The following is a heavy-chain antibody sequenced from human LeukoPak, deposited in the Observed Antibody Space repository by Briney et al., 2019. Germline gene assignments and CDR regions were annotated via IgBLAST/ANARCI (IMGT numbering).Heavy chain of an antibody. V-gene: IGHV1-3*01. J-gene: IGHJ3*02. CDR2: INAGNGNT. CDR1: GYTSTSYA. D-gene: IGHD3-22*01. Sequence: ASVKVSCKASGYTSTSYAMHWVRQAPGQRLEWMGWINAGNGNTKYSQKFQGRVTITRDTSASTAYMELSSLRSEDTAVYYCAILSPYYYDSSGYYDLYAFDIWGQGTMVTVSS. CDR3: AILSPYYYDSSGYYDLYAFDI.